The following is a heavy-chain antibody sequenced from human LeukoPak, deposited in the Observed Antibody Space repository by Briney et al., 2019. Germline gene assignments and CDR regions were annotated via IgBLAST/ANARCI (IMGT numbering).Heavy chain of an antibody. D-gene: IGHD3-16*01. CDR1: GFTFSSYA. CDR2: ISGSGGST. J-gene: IGHJ5*01. V-gene: IGHV3-23*01. Sequence: GGSLRLSCAASGFTFSSYAMSWVRQAPGKGLEWVSAISGSGGSTYYADSVKGQFTISRDNSKNTLYLQMNSLRAEDTAVYYCAKFTLDYVWGSYLDSWGQGTLVTVSS. CDR3: AKFTLDYVWGSYLDS.